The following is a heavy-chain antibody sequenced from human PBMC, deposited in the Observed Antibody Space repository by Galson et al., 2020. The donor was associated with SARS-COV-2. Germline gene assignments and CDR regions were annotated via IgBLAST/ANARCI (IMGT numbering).Heavy chain of an antibody. Sequence: SETLSLTCTVSGGSISSGGYYWSWIRQHPGKGLEWIGYIYYSGSTYYNPSLKSRVTISVDTSKNQFSLKLSSVTAADTAVYYCAREKAGYCSSTSCYTGVWFDPWGQGTLVTVSS. J-gene: IGHJ5*02. CDR3: AREKAGYCSSTSCYTGVWFDP. V-gene: IGHV4-31*03. CDR2: IYYSGST. CDR1: GGSISSGGYY. D-gene: IGHD2-2*02.